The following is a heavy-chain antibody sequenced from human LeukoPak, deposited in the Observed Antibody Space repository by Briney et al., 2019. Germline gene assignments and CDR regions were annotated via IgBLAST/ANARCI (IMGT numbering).Heavy chain of an antibody. J-gene: IGHJ4*02. V-gene: IGHV3-11*01. D-gene: IGHD2-2*01. Sequence: GGSLRLSCAAFGFNFNDHYMSWIRQAPGKGLEWVSFITSSGTTMYYADSVRGRFTISRDNAKNSLSLQMNSLRAEDTAVYYCTRDRVPVNYWGQGTLVTVSS. CDR2: ITSSGTTM. CDR1: GFNFNDHY. CDR3: TRDRVPVNY.